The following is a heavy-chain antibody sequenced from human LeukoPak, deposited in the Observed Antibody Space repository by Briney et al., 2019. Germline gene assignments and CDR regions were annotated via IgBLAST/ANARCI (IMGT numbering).Heavy chain of an antibody. V-gene: IGHV3-23*01. Sequence: PGGSLRLSCAASGFTFSSYAMSWVRQAPGKGLEWVSAISGSGGSTYYADSVKGRFTISRDNSKNTLYLQMNSLRAEDTAVYYCAKIGETWIQLRLQHPFDYWGQGTLVTASS. D-gene: IGHD5-18*01. CDR3: AKIGETWIQLRLQHPFDY. J-gene: IGHJ4*02. CDR2: ISGSGGST. CDR1: GFTFSSYA.